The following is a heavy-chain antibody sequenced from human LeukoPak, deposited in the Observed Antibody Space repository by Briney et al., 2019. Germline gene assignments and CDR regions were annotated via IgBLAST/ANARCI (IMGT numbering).Heavy chain of an antibody. CDR2: ISSSSSYI. D-gene: IGHD1-14*01. Sequence: GGSLRLSCAASGFTFSSYSMNWVRQAPGNGLEWVSSISSSSSYIYYADSVKGRFTISRDNAKNSLYLQMNSLRAEDMAVYYCARDLTHDAFDIWGQGTMVTVSS. CDR3: ARDLTHDAFDI. CDR1: GFTFSSYS. J-gene: IGHJ3*02. V-gene: IGHV3-21*01.